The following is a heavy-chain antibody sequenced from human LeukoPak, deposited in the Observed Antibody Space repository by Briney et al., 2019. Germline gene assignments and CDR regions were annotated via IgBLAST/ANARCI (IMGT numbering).Heavy chain of an antibody. Sequence: PSETLSLTCAVYGGSFSGYYWSWIRQPPGKGLEWIGEINHSGSTNYNPSLKSRVTISVDTSKNQFSLKLSSVTAADTAVYYCARRSVWGSYRWDYWGQGTLVTVSS. D-gene: IGHD3-16*02. CDR1: GGSFSGYY. J-gene: IGHJ4*02. CDR3: ARRSVWGSYRWDY. V-gene: IGHV4-34*01. CDR2: INHSGST.